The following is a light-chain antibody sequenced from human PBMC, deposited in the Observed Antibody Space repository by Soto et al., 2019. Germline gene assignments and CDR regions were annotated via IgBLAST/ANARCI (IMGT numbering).Light chain of an antibody. Sequence: EIVMTQSPATLSVSPGERATLSCRASQSVNSNLAWYQQKPGQAPRLLIYGASTRATGVPARFSGSGSGTEFTLTVSRLQSADFAVYFCQQYNNWPTFGQGTKVEIK. V-gene: IGKV3-15*01. CDR2: GAS. CDR1: QSVNSN. J-gene: IGKJ1*01. CDR3: QQYNNWPT.